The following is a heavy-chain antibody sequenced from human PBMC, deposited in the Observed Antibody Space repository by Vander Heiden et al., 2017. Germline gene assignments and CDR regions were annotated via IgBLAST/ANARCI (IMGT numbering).Heavy chain of an antibody. CDR2: IYYSGST. D-gene: IGHD3-22*01. V-gene: IGHV4-31*01. CDR3: ARGPYYYDSSVDAFDI. J-gene: IGHJ3*02. Sequence: HVHLQESGPGLLKPPQTLSPPCPVAAASLSRGGYYWSWIRQQQGKGLEWIGYIYYSGSTYYNPYLKSLVSISVDTSKNQFSLKLSSVTAADTAVYYCARGPYYYDSSVDAFDIWGQGTMVTVSS. CDR1: AASLSRGGYY.